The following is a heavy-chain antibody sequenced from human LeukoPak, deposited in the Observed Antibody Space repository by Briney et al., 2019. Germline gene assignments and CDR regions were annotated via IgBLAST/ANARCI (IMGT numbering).Heavy chain of an antibody. D-gene: IGHD3-9*01. CDR1: GGSINSQY. CDR3: ARTYYDILTGYYMPLDV. Sequence: SETLSLTCPVSGGSINSQYWSWIRQPAGKGLEWIGRVYLSGSTNYNPSLKSRVTMSVDTSKNQFSLKLSSLTAADTAVYYCARTYYDILTGYYMPLDVWGQGTTVTVSS. V-gene: IGHV4-4*07. J-gene: IGHJ6*02. CDR2: VYLSGST.